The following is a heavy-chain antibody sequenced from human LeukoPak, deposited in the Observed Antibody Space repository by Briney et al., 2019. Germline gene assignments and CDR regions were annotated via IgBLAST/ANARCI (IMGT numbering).Heavy chain of an antibody. V-gene: IGHV4-34*01. CDR2: INHSGST. CDR3: ASLRYSGSYYLDY. CDR1: GGSFSGYY. D-gene: IGHD1-26*01. J-gene: IGHJ4*02. Sequence: SETLSLTCAVYGGSFSGYYWSWIRQPPGKGLEWIGEINHSGSTNYNPSLKSRVTISVDTSKNQFSLKLSSVTAADTAVYYCASLRYSGSYYLDYWGQGTLVTVSS.